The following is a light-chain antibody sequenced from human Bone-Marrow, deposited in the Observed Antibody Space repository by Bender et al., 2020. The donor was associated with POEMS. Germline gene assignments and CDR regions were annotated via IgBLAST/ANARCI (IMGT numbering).Light chain of an antibody. CDR1: VLAKKY. Sequence: SYELTQPSSVSVSPGQTAKITCSGDVLAKKYGRWFQQKPGQAPVLVIYKDSERPSGTPGRFSGSKSGTSASLAISGLRSEDEADYYCAAWDDSLSGRVFGTGTKVTVL. J-gene: IGLJ1*01. V-gene: IGLV3-27*01. CDR3: AAWDDSLSGRV. CDR2: KDS.